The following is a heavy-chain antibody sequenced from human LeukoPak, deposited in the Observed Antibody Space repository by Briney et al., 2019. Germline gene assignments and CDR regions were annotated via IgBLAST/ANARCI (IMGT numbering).Heavy chain of an antibody. CDR2: INPNSRGT. V-gene: IGHV1-2*02. CDR1: GYSFTGYY. CDR3: ARDYLLYDTSGYYYLLRY. Sequence: GASVKVSCKASGYSFTGYYMHWVRQAPGQGLEWMGWINPNSRGTGYAQKFQGRVTMTRDTSISTPYMELSRLRSDDTAVYYCARDYLLYDTSGYYYLLRYWGQGTLVTVSS. D-gene: IGHD3-22*01. J-gene: IGHJ4*02.